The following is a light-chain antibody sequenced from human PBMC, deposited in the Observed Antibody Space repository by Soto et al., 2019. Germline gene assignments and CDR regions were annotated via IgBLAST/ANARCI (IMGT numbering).Light chain of an antibody. CDR2: GVS. J-gene: IGKJ4*01. CDR3: QQSYSSPLLA. Sequence: DIHMTQSPSSLYASIGDRVTITCRASQIIDTYLNWYQQKAGKAPKLLIYGVSNLQSGVPPRFSGSGSGTEFTLTITGLQPEAFATYYCQQSYSSPLLAFGGGTKVEIK. CDR1: QIIDTY. V-gene: IGKV1-39*01.